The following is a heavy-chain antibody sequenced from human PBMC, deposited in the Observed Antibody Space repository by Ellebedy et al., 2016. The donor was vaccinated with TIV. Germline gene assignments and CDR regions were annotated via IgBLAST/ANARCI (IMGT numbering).Heavy chain of an antibody. CDR1: GGNFSSYA. V-gene: IGHV1-46*01. Sequence: ASVKVSCKASGGNFSSYAISWVRQAPGQGLEWMGIINPSGGNTNYAQKFQGRVTLTRDTSTSTVYMELSSLRSEDTAVYYCAREMATMYFDYWGQGTLVTVSS. CDR2: INPSGGNT. CDR3: AREMATMYFDY. J-gene: IGHJ4*02. D-gene: IGHD5-24*01.